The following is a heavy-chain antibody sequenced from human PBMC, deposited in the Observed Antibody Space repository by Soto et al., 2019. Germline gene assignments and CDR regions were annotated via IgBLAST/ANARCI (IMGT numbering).Heavy chain of an antibody. CDR3: AISDGTIENAFDI. CDR2: IIPILGIA. CDR1: GGTFSSYT. Sequence: SVKVSCKASGGTFSSYTISWVRQAPGQGLEWMGRIIPILGIANYAQKFQGRVTITADKSTSTAYMELSSLRSEDTAVYYCAISDGTIENAFDIWGQDTMATVSS. J-gene: IGHJ3*02. V-gene: IGHV1-69*02. D-gene: IGHD1-7*01.